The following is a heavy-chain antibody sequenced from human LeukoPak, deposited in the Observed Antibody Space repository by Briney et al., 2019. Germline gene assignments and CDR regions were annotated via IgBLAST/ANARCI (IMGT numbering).Heavy chain of an antibody. CDR3: STDPRLLTY. J-gene: IGHJ4*01. D-gene: IGHD2-8*01. V-gene: IGHV3-11*01. Sequence: PGGSLRLSCVVSGFSISDPYMTWIRQTPGKGLEWLAYISGSGSDIYFADSVKGRFTISRDNAKNSLYLQMNSLRPEDTALYYCSTDPRLLTYWGHGTLVTVSS. CDR2: ISGSGSDI. CDR1: GFSISDPY.